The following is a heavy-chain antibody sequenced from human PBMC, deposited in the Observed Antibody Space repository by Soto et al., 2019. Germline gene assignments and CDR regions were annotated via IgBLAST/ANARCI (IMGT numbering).Heavy chain of an antibody. D-gene: IGHD3-10*01. Sequence: SETLSLTCTVSGASITYGAYSWSWIRQTPGKGLEWIGYINHLETTFYNPSFESRLTLSIDRTKNQFSLNLKSMSAADRAVYFCGGGGGFDSFDYWGQGILVTVSS. V-gene: IGHV4-30-2*01. CDR3: GGGGGFDSFDY. J-gene: IGHJ4*02. CDR1: GASITYGAYS. CDR2: INHLETT.